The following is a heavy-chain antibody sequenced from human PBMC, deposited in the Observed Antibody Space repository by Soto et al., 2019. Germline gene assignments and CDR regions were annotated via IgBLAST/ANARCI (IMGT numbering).Heavy chain of an antibody. CDR1: GFTFSSYA. D-gene: IGHD4-17*01. Sequence: QVQLVESGGGVGQPGRSLRLSCAASGFTFSSYAMHWVRQAPGKGLDWVAVIPYDGSNKNYADSVKGRFTISRDNSKNTLYMQMNSLRGDDTAVYYCARDPTVNYDYGEYYGLDVWGQGTTVTVSS. CDR3: ARDPTVNYDYGEYYGLDV. J-gene: IGHJ6*02. V-gene: IGHV3-30-3*01. CDR2: IPYDGSNK.